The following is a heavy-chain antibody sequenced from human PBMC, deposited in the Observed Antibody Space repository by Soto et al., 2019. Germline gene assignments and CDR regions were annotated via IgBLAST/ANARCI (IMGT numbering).Heavy chain of an antibody. CDR1: GFTFGDYA. CDR3: TRALYYDSWSGLYGMDV. V-gene: IGHV3-49*03. Sequence: PGGSLRLSCTASGFTFGDYAMSWFRQAPGKGLEWVGFIRSKAYGGTTEYAASVKGRFTISRDDSKSIAYLQMNSLKTEDTAVYYCTRALYYDSWSGLYGMDVWGQGTTVTVSS. D-gene: IGHD3-3*01. CDR2: IRSKAYGGTT. J-gene: IGHJ6*02.